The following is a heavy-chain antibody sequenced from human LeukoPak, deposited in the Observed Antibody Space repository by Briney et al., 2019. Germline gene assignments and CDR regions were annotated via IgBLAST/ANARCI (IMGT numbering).Heavy chain of an antibody. CDR1: GFTFYNYW. V-gene: IGHV3-7*01. CDR3: AKVGLSRNIVAFDY. Sequence: GGSLRLSCAASGFTFYNYWMSWVRQAPGKGLEWVANIKQDGSEKYYVDSVKGRFTISRDNAKNSLYLQMNSLRAEDTAVYYCAKVGLSRNIVAFDYWGQGTLVTVSS. CDR2: IKQDGSEK. J-gene: IGHJ4*02. D-gene: IGHD5-12*01.